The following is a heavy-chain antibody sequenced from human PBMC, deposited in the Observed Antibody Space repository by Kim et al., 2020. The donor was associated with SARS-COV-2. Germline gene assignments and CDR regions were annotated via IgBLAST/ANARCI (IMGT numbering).Heavy chain of an antibody. J-gene: IGHJ6*02. CDR1: GYTFTSYY. V-gene: IGHV1-46*01. Sequence: ASVKVSCKASGYTFTSYYMHWVRQAPGQGLEWMGIINPSGGSTSYAQKFQGRVTMTRDTSTSTVYMELSSLRSEDTAVYYCARAGVNGELLKENHSTYYYYGMDVWGQGTTVTVSS. CDR2: INPSGGST. CDR3: ARAGVNGELLKENHSTYYYYGMDV. D-gene: IGHD3-10*01.